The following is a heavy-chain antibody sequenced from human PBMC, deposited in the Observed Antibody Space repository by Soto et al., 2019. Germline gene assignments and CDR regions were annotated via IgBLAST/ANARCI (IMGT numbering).Heavy chain of an antibody. Sequence: EVQLVESGGGLIQPGGSLRLICAASGLSVTANYMTWVRQAPGKGLEWLSVIYSGGGTYYADSLKGRAIISRDGSRNIVFLQMNRLTAEDAGVYYCARRDDSETFDIWGRGTAVNVSS. CDR2: IYSGGGT. CDR1: GLSVTANY. J-gene: IGHJ3*02. D-gene: IGHD5-18*01. V-gene: IGHV3-53*01. CDR3: ARRDDSETFDI.